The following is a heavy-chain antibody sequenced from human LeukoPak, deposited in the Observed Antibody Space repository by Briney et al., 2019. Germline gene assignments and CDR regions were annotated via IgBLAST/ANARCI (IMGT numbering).Heavy chain of an antibody. D-gene: IGHD6-13*01. CDR3: AAAAGRTLYFQH. Sequence: GGSLRLSCAASGFTVSSNYMSWVRQAPGKGLEWVSVIYSGGSTYYADSVKGRFTISRDNSKNTLYLQMNGLRAEDTAVYYCAAAAGRTLYFQHWGQGTLVTVSS. J-gene: IGHJ1*01. CDR2: IYSGGST. V-gene: IGHV3-66*01. CDR1: GFTVSSNY.